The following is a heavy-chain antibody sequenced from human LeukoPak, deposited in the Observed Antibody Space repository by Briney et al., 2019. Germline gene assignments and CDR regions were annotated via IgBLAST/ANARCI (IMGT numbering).Heavy chain of an antibody. CDR3: AKDQAYGPYFDY. Sequence: GGSLRLSCAASGFAFSSYAMSWVRQAPGKGLEWVSAISGSGGSTYYADSVKGRFTISRDNSKNTLYLQMNSLRAEDTAVYYCAKDQAYGPYFDYWGQGTLVTVSS. D-gene: IGHD4-17*01. CDR1: GFAFSSYA. J-gene: IGHJ4*02. V-gene: IGHV3-23*01. CDR2: ISGSGGST.